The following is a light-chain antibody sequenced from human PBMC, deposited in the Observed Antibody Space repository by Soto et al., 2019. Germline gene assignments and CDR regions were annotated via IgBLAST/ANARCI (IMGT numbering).Light chain of an antibody. J-gene: IGKJ3*01. CDR3: QQSDRTPFT. CDR1: QSISSY. Sequence: DIQMTQSPSSLSASVGDRVTITCRARQSISSYLNWYQQKPGKAPKLLIYAAYSLQSGVPSRFSGSGSGTDFTLTISSLQPEDFATYYCQQSDRTPFTFGHGTKVDIK. CDR2: AAY. V-gene: IGKV1-39*01.